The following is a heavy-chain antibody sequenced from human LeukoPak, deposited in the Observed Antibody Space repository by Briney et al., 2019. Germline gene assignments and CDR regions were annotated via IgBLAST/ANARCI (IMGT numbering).Heavy chain of an antibody. Sequence: ASVKVSCKASGYTFTGYYLHWVRQAPGQGLEWMGWINPITGGTNYAQRFQGRVTMTRDTSISAVYMELSRLRSDDTAVYYCARPYCNSRSCHDYFDYWGQGTLVTVSS. CDR1: GYTFTGYY. D-gene: IGHD2/OR15-2a*01. CDR3: ARPYCNSRSCHDYFDY. CDR2: INPITGGT. J-gene: IGHJ4*02. V-gene: IGHV1-2*02.